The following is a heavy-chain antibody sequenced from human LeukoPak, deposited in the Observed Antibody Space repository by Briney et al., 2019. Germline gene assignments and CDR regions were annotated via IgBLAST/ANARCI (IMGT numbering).Heavy chain of an antibody. V-gene: IGHV3-74*01. J-gene: IGHJ3*02. Sequence: PGGSLRLSCAASGFTFSYYWMHWVRQAPGKGLVWVSRISTDGSSTTYADSVKGRFTISRDSFKNTLYLQMNSLRPEDTAVYYCAKEGDYYGSGSYRDGFDIWGQGTRATVSS. CDR1: GFTFSYYW. CDR2: ISTDGSST. CDR3: AKEGDYYGSGSYRDGFDI. D-gene: IGHD3-10*01.